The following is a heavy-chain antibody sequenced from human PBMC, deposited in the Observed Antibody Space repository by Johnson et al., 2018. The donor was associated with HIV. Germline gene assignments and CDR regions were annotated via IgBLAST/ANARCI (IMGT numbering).Heavy chain of an antibody. CDR1: GFTFDDYA. J-gene: IGHJ3*02. V-gene: IGHV3-9*01. Sequence: VQLVESGGGLVQPGRSLRLSCAASGFTFDDYAMHWVRQAPGKGLEWVSGISWNSGSIGYADSVKGRFTISRDNAKNSLYLQMNSLRAEDTAVYYSGKGPEWIWSRSAFDIWGQGTMVTVSS. CDR3: GKGPEWIWSRSAFDI. D-gene: IGHD2-2*03. CDR2: ISWNSGSI.